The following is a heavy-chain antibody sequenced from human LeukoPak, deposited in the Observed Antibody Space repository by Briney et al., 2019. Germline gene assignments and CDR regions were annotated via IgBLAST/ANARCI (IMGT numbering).Heavy chain of an antibody. Sequence: GESLKISCKGSGYSFTSYWIGWVRQMPGKGLEWMGIIYPGDSDTRYSPSFQGQVTISADKSISTAYLRWSSLKASDTAMYYCARLPIVVVPAAMRSHYYGMDVWGQGTTVTVSS. V-gene: IGHV5-51*01. CDR1: GYSFTSYW. CDR2: IYPGDSDT. J-gene: IGHJ6*02. D-gene: IGHD2-2*01. CDR3: ARLPIVVVPAAMRSHYYGMDV.